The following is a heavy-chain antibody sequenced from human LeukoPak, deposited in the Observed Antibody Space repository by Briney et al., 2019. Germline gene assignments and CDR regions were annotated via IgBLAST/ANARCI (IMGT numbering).Heavy chain of an antibody. V-gene: IGHV1-69*05. CDR2: IMPLFGTA. Sequence: SVKVSCKTSGGTFNNSAISWVRQAPGQGLEWLGGIMPLFGTAGYAQELRGRVTITKDESTRTVYLELTSLTSDDTAVYYCARDVHGDYGSGWFDPWGQGTLVSVSS. J-gene: IGHJ5*02. D-gene: IGHD4-17*01. CDR3: ARDVHGDYGSGWFDP. CDR1: GGTFNNSA.